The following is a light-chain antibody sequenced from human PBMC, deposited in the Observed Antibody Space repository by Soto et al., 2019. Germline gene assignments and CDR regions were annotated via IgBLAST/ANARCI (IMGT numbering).Light chain of an antibody. CDR2: DAS. Sequence: EIVLTQSPGTLSLSPGERATLSGRASQSVSSRYLAWYQQRTGQAPRILIYDASSRPTDIPARFSGSGSWTDFTLTISSLEPEDVELDYCQQRSNWPITFGQGTRLEIK. J-gene: IGKJ5*01. CDR3: QQRSNWPIT. V-gene: IGKV3D-20*02. CDR1: QSVSSRY.